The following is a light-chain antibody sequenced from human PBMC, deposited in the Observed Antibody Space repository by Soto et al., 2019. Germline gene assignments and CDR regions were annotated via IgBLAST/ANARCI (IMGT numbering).Light chain of an antibody. CDR2: DAS. CDR1: QSVSSY. Sequence: EIVLTQSPATLSLSPGERATLSCRASQSVSSYLAWYQQKPGQAPRLLIYDASNRATGIPARFSGSGSGTDFTLTISSLETEDFAVYYCQQRSNWPLNFGGGTKVEIK. CDR3: QQRSNWPLN. V-gene: IGKV3-11*01. J-gene: IGKJ4*01.